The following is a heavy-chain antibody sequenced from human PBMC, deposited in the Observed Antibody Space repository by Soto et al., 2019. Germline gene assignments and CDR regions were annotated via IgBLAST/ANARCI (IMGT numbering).Heavy chain of an antibody. V-gene: IGHV3-30*18. CDR2: ISYDGSNK. J-gene: IGHJ6*02. CDR3: ANFDYYYGMDV. Sequence: GGSLRLSRAASGFTFSSYGMHWVRQAPGKGLEWVAVISYDGSNKYYADSVKGRFTISRDNSKNTLYLQMNSLRAEDTAVYYCANFDYYYGMDVWGQGTTVTVSS. CDR1: GFTFSSYG.